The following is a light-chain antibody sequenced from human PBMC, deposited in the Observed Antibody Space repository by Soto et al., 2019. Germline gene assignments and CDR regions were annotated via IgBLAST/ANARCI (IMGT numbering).Light chain of an antibody. J-gene: IGKJ3*01. CDR1: QGIRNF. V-gene: IGKV1-27*01. CDR3: QRYSSVPV. CDR2: AAS. Sequence: DIQMTQSPTSLSASVGDRVTITCRASQGIRNFVAWYQQKPGKAPKLLIYAASTLQSGVPSRFSGSGSGTDVTLTIYSLQPEDVATCSGQRYSSVPVFGPGTKVEIK.